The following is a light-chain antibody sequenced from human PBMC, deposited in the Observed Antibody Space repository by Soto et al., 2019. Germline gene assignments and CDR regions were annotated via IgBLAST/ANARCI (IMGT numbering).Light chain of an antibody. CDR2: WAS. Sequence: DIVMTQSPDSLAVSLGERATINCKSSRSVLYNPNNRNYLAWYQQKPGQPPKLLIYWASTRESGVPERFSGGGSGTDFTLTISSLQAEDGAVYYCQQYYSTPGTFGPGTKVDIK. CDR1: RSVLYNPNNRNY. CDR3: QQYYSTPGT. V-gene: IGKV4-1*01. J-gene: IGKJ3*01.